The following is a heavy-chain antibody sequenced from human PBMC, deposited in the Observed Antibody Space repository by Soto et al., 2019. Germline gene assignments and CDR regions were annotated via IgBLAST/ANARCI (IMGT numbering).Heavy chain of an antibody. Sequence: SETLSLTCAVYGGSFSGYYWSWVRQPPGKGLEWIGEINHSGSTNYNPSLKSRVTISVDTSKNQFSLKLSSVTAADTAVYYCARGRRGSAYSSSWGAFDIWGQGTMVTVSS. CDR1: GGSFSGYY. CDR2: INHSGST. D-gene: IGHD6-6*01. V-gene: IGHV4-34*01. CDR3: ARGRRGSAYSSSWGAFDI. J-gene: IGHJ3*02.